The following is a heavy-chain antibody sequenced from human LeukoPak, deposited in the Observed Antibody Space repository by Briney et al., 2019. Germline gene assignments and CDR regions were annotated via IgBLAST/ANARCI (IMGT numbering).Heavy chain of an antibody. CDR2: ISAAGNTK. CDR3: ARDLYTERGDL. CDR1: GFTFTNDG. V-gene: IGHV3-23*01. D-gene: IGHD2-2*02. J-gene: IGHJ3*01. Sequence: GGSLRLSCAGSGFTFTNDGMSWVRQAPGKGLEWVSLISAAGNTKHYADSVKGRFTISRDNSKNTLYLQMNSLRAEDTAIYYCARDLYTERGDLWGQGTMVTVSS.